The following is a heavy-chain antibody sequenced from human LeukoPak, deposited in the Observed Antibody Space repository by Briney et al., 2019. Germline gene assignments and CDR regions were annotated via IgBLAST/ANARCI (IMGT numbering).Heavy chain of an antibody. CDR1: GDSISSYY. D-gene: IGHD3-10*01. V-gene: IGHV4-4*07. CDR3: ASMSQPSGSFDL. CDR2: FHITGST. Sequence: SETLSLTCTVSGDSISSYYWSWIRQPAGKGLEWIGRFHITGSTTYNPSLKSRVSISVGTSRNQFSLKLRSVTAADTAVYYCASMSQPSGSFDLWGQGTLVTVSS. J-gene: IGHJ4*02.